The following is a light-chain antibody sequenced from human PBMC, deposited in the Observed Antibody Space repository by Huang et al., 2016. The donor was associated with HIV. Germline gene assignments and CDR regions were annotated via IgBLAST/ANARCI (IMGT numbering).Light chain of an antibody. CDR3: QQYSSYPPLT. CDR2: QAS. J-gene: IGKJ3*01. Sequence: DIQMTQSPSTLSASVGDRVTITCRASQRISSYLAWYQQKPGKAPKLLIYQASTLQSGVPSMCSGSGSGTEFTLTISSLQPDDFATYYCQQYSSYPPLTFGPGTKVDIK. V-gene: IGKV1-5*03. CDR1: QRISSY.